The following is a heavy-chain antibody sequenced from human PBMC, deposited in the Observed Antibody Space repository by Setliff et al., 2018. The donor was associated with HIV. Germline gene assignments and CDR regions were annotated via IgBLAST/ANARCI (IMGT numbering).Heavy chain of an antibody. J-gene: IGHJ3*02. D-gene: IGHD3-22*01. CDR2: ISSSGSTI. CDR1: GFTFSSYE. Sequence: GGSLRLSCAASGFTFSSYEMNWVRQAPGKGLEWVSYISSSGSTIYYADSAKGRFTISRDNAKNSLYLQMNSLRAEDTAVYYCARDRTDYDSSGYCVDAFDIWGQGTMVTVSS. CDR3: ARDRTDYDSSGYCVDAFDI. V-gene: IGHV3-48*03.